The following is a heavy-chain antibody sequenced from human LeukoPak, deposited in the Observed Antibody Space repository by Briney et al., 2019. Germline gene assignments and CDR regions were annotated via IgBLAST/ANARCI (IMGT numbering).Heavy chain of an antibody. CDR1: GYSISSGYY. J-gene: IGHJ5*01. D-gene: IGHD2-2*01. CDR3: ARVDCSSTRCYAFLSWFDS. V-gene: IGHV4-38-2*02. CDR2: IYHSGST. Sequence: SETLSLTCTVSGYSISSGYYWGWIRQPPGKGLEWIGSIYHSGSTYYHPSLKSRVTISVDTSKNQFSLKLNSVTDADTAVYYCARVDCSSTRCYAFLSWFDSWGQGTLVTVSS.